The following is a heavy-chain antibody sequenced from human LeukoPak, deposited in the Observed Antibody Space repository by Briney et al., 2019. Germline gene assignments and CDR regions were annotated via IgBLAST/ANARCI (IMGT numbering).Heavy chain of an antibody. D-gene: IGHD3-22*01. CDR2: INPNSGGT. CDR3: ARGGRNTMIVVGYFDY. Sequence: ASVKVSCKASGYTFTGYYMHWVRQAPGQGLEWMGWINPNSGGTNYAQKFQGRVTMTRDTSISTAYMELSRLRSDDTAVYYCARGGRNTMIVVGYFDYWGQGTLVTVSS. V-gene: IGHV1-2*02. CDR1: GYTFTGYY. J-gene: IGHJ4*02.